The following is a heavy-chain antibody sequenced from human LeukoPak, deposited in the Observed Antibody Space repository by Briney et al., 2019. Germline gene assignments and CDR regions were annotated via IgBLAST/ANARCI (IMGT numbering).Heavy chain of an antibody. CDR2: IYSGGST. J-gene: IGHJ3*02. Sequence: GGSLRLSCAASGFTFTTYAMSWVRQAPGKGLEWVSVIYSGGSTYYADSVKGRFTISRDNSKNTLYLQMNSLRAEDTAVYYCARGLRSGYDWGAFDIWGQGTMVTVSS. CDR1: GFTFTTYA. V-gene: IGHV3-53*01. CDR3: ARGLRSGYDWGAFDI. D-gene: IGHD5-12*01.